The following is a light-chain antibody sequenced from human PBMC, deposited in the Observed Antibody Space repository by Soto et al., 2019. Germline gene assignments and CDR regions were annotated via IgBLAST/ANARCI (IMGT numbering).Light chain of an antibody. CDR2: FDN. V-gene: IGLV1-44*01. Sequence: QSVLTQPPSVSGTPGQRVSISCSGSSPNIGMNTVNWYQQRPGADPTLLIYFDNQRPSGVPDRVSGSMSGASAFLAISGLRPEDEAEYHSDSWNGSLNGPYVIFGRGTQLTVL. J-gene: IGLJ7*01. CDR3: DSWNGSLNGPYVI. CDR1: SPNIGMNT.